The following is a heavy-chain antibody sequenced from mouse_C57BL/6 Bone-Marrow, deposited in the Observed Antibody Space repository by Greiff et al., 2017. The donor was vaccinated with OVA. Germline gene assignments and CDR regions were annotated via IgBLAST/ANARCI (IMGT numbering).Heavy chain of an antibody. J-gene: IGHJ1*03. CDR2: IYPGDGDT. V-gene: IGHV1-80*01. CDR1: GYAFSSYW. CDR3: ARSDYSNSYWYFDV. D-gene: IGHD2-5*01. Sequence: QVHVKQSGAELVKPGASVKISCKASGYAFSSYWMNWVKQRPGKGLEWIGQIYPGDGDTNYNGKFKGKATLTADKSSSTAYMQLSSLTSEDSAVYFCARSDYSNSYWYFDVWGTGTTVTVSS.